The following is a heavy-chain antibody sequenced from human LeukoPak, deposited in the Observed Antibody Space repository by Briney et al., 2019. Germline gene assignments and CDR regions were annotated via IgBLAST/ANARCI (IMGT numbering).Heavy chain of an antibody. CDR3: ATGILEWLSDYYYGMDV. V-gene: IGHV1-24*01. Sequence: ASVTVSCKVSGYTLTELSMHWVRQAPGKGLEWMGGFDPEDGETIYAQKFQGRVTMTEDTSTDTAYMELSSLRSEDTAVYYCATGILEWLSDYYYGMDVWGQGTTVTVSS. CDR1: GYTLTELS. J-gene: IGHJ6*02. D-gene: IGHD3-3*01. CDR2: FDPEDGET.